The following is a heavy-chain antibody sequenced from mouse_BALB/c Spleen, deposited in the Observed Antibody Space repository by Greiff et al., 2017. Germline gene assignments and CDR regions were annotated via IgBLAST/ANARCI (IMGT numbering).Heavy chain of an antibody. Sequence: VQGVESGPGLVAPSQSLSITCTVSGFSLTDYGVSWIRQPPGKGLEWLGVIWGGGSTYYNSALKSRLSISKDNSKSQVFLKMNSLQTDDTAMYYCAKSSLLRLPGYFDVWGAGTTVTVSS. V-gene: IGHV2-6-5*01. D-gene: IGHD1-2*01. CDR3: AKSSLLRLPGYFDV. CDR1: GFSLTDYG. CDR2: IWGGGST. J-gene: IGHJ1*01.